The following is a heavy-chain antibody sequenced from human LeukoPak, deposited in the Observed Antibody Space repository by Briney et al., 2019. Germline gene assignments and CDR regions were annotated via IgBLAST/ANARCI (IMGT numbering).Heavy chain of an antibody. CDR2: ISSSSSYI. D-gene: IGHD6-19*01. J-gene: IGHJ4*02. Sequence: GGSLRLSCAASGFTFSSYSMNWVRQAPGKGLEWVSSISSSSSYIYYADSVKGRFTISRDNAKNSLYLQMNSLRAEDTAVYYCARDQGSGWTGFDYWDQGTLVTVSS. CDR3: ARDQGSGWTGFDY. CDR1: GFTFSSYS. V-gene: IGHV3-21*01.